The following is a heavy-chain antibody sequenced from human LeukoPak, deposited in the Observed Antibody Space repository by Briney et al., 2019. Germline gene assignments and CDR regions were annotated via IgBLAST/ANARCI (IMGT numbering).Heavy chain of an antibody. Sequence: ASVKVSGKASSYSFTSYGFSWVRQAPEQGLEWMGWISAYNGNTKYAQKLQGRVTMTTDTSTSTAYMELRSLRSDDTAVYYCARDMFPGSSGVVIKNMDIWGKGTTVTVSS. CDR1: SYSFTSYG. CDR3: ARDMFPGSSGVVIKNMDI. J-gene: IGHJ6*03. D-gene: IGHD3-3*01. V-gene: IGHV1-18*01. CDR2: ISAYNGNT.